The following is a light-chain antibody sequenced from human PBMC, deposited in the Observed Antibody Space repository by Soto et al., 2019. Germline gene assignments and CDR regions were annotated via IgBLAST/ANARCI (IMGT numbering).Light chain of an antibody. CDR3: SSFTTTNTLV. J-gene: IGLJ2*01. V-gene: IGLV2-14*01. CDR1: SSDVGAYNY. CDR2: DVS. Sequence: QSALTQPASVSGSPGQSITISCTGTSSDVGAYNYVSWYQQHPGKAPKLMIYDVSSRPSGVSNRFSGSKSGNTASLTISGLQAEDEGDYYCSSFTTTNTLVFGGGTQLTVL.